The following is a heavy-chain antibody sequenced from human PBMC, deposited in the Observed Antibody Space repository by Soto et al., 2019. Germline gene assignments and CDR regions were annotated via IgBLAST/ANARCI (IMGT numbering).Heavy chain of an antibody. CDR1: GFTFSSYA. D-gene: IGHD6-13*01. J-gene: IGHJ4*02. CDR3: AKDMDPYSSSWPGY. CDR2: ISGSGGST. V-gene: IGHV3-23*01. Sequence: PGGSLRLSCAASGFTFSSYAMSWVRQAPGKGLEWVSAISGSGGSTYYADSVKGRFTISRDNSKNTLYLQMNSLRAEDTAVYYCAKDMDPYSSSWPGYWGQGTLVTVSS.